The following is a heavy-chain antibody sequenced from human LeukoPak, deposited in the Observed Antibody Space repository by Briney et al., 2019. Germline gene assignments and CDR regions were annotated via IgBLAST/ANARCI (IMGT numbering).Heavy chain of an antibody. D-gene: IGHD5-24*01. CDR3: ARDSAWEWLPDYYFDY. CDR1: GFTFSSYA. V-gene: IGHV3-30-3*01. Sequence: GGSLRLSCAASGFTFSSYAMHWVRQAPGKGLEWVAVISYDGSNKYYADSVKGRFTVSRDNSKNTLYLQMNSLRAEDTAVYYCARDSAWEWLPDYYFDYWGQGTLVTVSS. J-gene: IGHJ4*02. CDR2: ISYDGSNK.